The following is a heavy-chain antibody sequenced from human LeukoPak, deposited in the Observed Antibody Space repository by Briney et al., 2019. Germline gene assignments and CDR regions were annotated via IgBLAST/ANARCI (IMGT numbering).Heavy chain of an antibody. J-gene: IGHJ4*02. D-gene: IGHD6-13*01. CDR3: AKDGRVEQQLYYFDY. CDR2: ISASGGNT. V-gene: IGHV3-23*01. CDR1: GFTFSSYA. Sequence: PGGSLRLSCAASGFTFSSYAMSWVRQAPGKGLEWVSTISASGGNTFYADSVKGRFTISRDNSKNTLHLQMNSPRAEDTAVYYCAKDGRVEQQLYYFDYWGQGALVTVSS.